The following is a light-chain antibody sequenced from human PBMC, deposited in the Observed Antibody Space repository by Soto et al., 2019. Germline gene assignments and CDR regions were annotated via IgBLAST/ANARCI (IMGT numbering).Light chain of an antibody. CDR1: QSLLHSNGYNY. CDR2: LGS. CDR3: MQALGT. Sequence: DIVMTQSPLSLPVTPGEPASISCRSSQSLLHSNGYNYLDWYLQKPGQSPQLLIYLGSSRASGVPDRFSGSGSGTDSTLKISRVEAEDVGVYYCMQALGTFGQGTKVDIK. J-gene: IGKJ1*01. V-gene: IGKV2-28*01.